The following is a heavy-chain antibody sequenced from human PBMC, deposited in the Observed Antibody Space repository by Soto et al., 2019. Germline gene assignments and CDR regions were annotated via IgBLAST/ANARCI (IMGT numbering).Heavy chain of an antibody. J-gene: IGHJ6*02. D-gene: IGHD5-18*01. Sequence: ASVKVSCKASGGTFSSYAISWVRQAPGQGLEWMGGIIPIFGTANYAQKFQGRVTITADESTSTAYMELSSLRSEDTAVYYCARAKTELTAMVTPGYYYYGMDVWGQGTTVTVSS. CDR1: GGTFSSYA. V-gene: IGHV1-69*13. CDR2: IIPIFGTA. CDR3: ARAKTELTAMVTPGYYYYGMDV.